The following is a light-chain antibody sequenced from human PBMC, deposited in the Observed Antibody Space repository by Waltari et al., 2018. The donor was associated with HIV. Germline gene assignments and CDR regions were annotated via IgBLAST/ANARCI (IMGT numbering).Light chain of an antibody. V-gene: IGLV5-52*01. Sequence: HPVLTQPSSHSSSSHPPVTLTCLPCTAFTLCDFCLWCYLLHLGTPPRYLLYYHSDSNKGQGSGVPSRFYGSNDASANAGILRISGLQPEDEADYYCGTWHSNSKTSYWVFGGGTKLTVL. J-gene: IGLJ3*02. CDR2: YHSDSNK. CDR1: TAFTLCDFC. CDR3: GTWHSNSKTSYWV.